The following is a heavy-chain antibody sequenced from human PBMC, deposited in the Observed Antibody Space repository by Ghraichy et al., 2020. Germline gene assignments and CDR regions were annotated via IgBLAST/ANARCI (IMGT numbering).Heavy chain of an antibody. J-gene: IGHJ4*02. CDR1: GGSFSGYY. V-gene: IGHV4-34*01. D-gene: IGHD4-23*01. CDR3: ARAASLRRSYYFDY. CDR2: INHSGST. Sequence: SETLSLTCAVYGGSFSGYYWSWIRQPPGKGLEWIGEINHSGSTNYNPSLKSRVTISVDTSKNQFSLKLSSVTAADTPVYYCARAASLRRSYYFDYWGQGTLVTVSS.